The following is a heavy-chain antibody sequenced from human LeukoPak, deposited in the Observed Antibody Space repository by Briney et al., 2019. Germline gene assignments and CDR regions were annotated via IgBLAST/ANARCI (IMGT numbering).Heavy chain of an antibody. CDR1: GGSFSGYY. CDR3: ARVGNGDYGVDY. Sequence: SETLSLTCAVYGGSFSGYYWSWIRQPPGKGLEWIGEINHSGSTNYNPSLKSRVTISVDTSKNQFSLKLSSVTAADTAVYYCARVGNGDYGVDYWGQGPLVTVSS. D-gene: IGHD4-17*01. V-gene: IGHV4-34*01. CDR2: INHSGST. J-gene: IGHJ4*02.